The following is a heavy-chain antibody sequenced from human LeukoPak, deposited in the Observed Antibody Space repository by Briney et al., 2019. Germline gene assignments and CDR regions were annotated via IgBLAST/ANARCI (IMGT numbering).Heavy chain of an antibody. CDR2: IYYSGST. J-gene: IGHJ5*02. CDR3: ARVVRPYNWFDP. V-gene: IGHV4-39*07. Sequence: SETLSLTCTVSGGSISSNNYYWGWIRQPPGKGLEWIVSIYYSGSTYYNPSLKSRVTISVDTSKNQFSLKLSSVTAADTAVYYCARVVRPYNWFDPWGQGTLVTVSS. CDR1: GGSISSNNYY.